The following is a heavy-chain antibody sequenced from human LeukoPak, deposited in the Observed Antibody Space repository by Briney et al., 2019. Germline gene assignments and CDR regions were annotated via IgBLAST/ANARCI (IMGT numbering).Heavy chain of an antibody. CDR3: VKDLTPMVRGADYGMDV. D-gene: IGHD3-10*01. Sequence: PGGSLRLSCAASGFTFSTYAMNWVRQPPGKGLEWISIISGRDGTTYYADSVKGRFTISRDNTKNTLYLQMNSLRAEDTAVYYCVKDLTPMVRGADYGMDVWGQGTTVTVSS. J-gene: IGHJ6*02. V-gene: IGHV3-23*01. CDR1: GFTFSTYA. CDR2: ISGRDGTT.